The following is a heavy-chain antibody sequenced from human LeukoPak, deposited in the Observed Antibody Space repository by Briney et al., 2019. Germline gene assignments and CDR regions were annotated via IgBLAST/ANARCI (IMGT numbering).Heavy chain of an antibody. CDR3: ARVAAQGYYFDY. CDR2: IYYSGST. Sequence: SETLSLTCAVYGGSFSGYYWSWIRQPPGKGLEWIGYIYYSGSTNYNPSLKSRVTISVDTSKNQFSLKLSSVTAADTAVYYCARVAAQGYYFDYWGQGTLVTVSS. CDR1: GGSFSGYY. J-gene: IGHJ4*02. V-gene: IGHV4-59*01. D-gene: IGHD6-25*01.